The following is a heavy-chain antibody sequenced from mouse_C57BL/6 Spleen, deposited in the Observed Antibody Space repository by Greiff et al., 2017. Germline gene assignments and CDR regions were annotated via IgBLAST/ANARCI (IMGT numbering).Heavy chain of an antibody. Sequence: QVPLQQSGPELVKPGASVKISCKASGYAFSSSWMNWVKQRPGKGLEWIGRIYPGDGDTNYNGKFKGKATLTADKTSSTAYMQLSSLTSEDSAVYFGAREELGPYYAMDYWGQGTSVTVSS. CDR3: AREELGPYYAMDY. V-gene: IGHV1-82*01. J-gene: IGHJ4*01. CDR2: IYPGDGDT. CDR1: GYAFSSSW. D-gene: IGHD4-1*01.